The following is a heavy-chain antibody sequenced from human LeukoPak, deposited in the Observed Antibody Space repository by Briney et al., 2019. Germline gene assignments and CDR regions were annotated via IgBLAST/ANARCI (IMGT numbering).Heavy chain of an antibody. V-gene: IGHV1-2*02. CDR3: SASLNNYYDPSNWFDP. D-gene: IGHD3-22*01. CDR1: GYTFTGYY. J-gene: IGHJ5*02. Sequence: ASVKVSCKASGYTFTGYYMHWVRQAPGQGLEWMGWINPNSGGTNYAQKFQGRVTMTRDTSISTAYMELSRLRSDEPAVYYCSASLNNYYDPSNWFDPWGKGILVTVSS. CDR2: INPNSGGT.